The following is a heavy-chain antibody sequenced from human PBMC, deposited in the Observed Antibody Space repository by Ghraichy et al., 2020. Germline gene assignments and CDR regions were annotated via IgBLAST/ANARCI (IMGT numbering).Heavy chain of an antibody. V-gene: IGHV3-23*01. J-gene: IGHJ4*02. D-gene: IGHD6-19*01. Sequence: GGSLRLSCAASGFTFSSYAMSWVRQAPGKGLEWVSAISGSGGSTYYADSVKGRFTISSDSSKNTLYLQMNRLRAEDTAVYYCAKEPIAVAGTGVDYWGQGTLVTVSS. CDR2: ISGSGGST. CDR1: GFTFSSYA. CDR3: AKEPIAVAGTGVDY.